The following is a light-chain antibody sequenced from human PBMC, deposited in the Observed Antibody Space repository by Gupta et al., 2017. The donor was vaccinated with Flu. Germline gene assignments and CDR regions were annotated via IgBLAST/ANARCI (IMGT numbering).Light chain of an antibody. CDR1: SSDVGSYNL. CDR3: CSYAGSRTCEV. CDR2: DGS. V-gene: IGLV2-23*01. J-gene: IGLJ1*01. Sequence: QSALTQHDSVSGSPGQSITISCTGTSSDVGSYNLVSWYQQHPGKAPKLMIYDGSKRPSGVSNRFSGSKSGNTASLTISGLQAEDEADYYCCSYAGSRTCEVFGAGTKVTVL.